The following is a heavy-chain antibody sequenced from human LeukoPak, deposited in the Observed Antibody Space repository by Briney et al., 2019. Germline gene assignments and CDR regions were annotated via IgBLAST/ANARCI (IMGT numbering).Heavy chain of an antibody. Sequence: ASVKVSCKASGYTFTGYYMHWVRQAPGQGLEWMGWINPNSGGTNYAQKFQGRVTMTRDTSISIAYMELSRLRSDDTAVYYCASRGDYYDSSGYQGNFDYWGQGTLVTVSS. CDR2: INPNSGGT. J-gene: IGHJ4*02. D-gene: IGHD3-22*01. CDR3: ASRGDYYDSSGYQGNFDY. V-gene: IGHV1-2*02. CDR1: GYTFTGYY.